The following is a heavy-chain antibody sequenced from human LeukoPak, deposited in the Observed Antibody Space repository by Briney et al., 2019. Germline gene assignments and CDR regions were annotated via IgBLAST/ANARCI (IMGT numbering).Heavy chain of an antibody. J-gene: IGHJ3*02. Sequence: GGSLRLSCAPSGFTFSSYAMHWVRQAPGKGLEWVAVISYDGSNKYYADSVKGRFTISRDNAKNSLYLQMNSLRAEDTAVYYCASPEWLPDSVDIWGQGTMVTVSS. V-gene: IGHV3-30-3*01. CDR1: GFTFSSYA. CDR3: ASPEWLPDSVDI. CDR2: ISYDGSNK. D-gene: IGHD3-3*01.